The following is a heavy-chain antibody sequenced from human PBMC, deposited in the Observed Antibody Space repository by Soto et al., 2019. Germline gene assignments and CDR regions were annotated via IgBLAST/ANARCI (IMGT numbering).Heavy chain of an antibody. V-gene: IGHV3-48*03. CDR1: GFTFSSYE. CDR3: ASLWFGELLYN. J-gene: IGHJ4*02. D-gene: IGHD3-10*01. Sequence: VQLVESGGGVVQPGRSLRLACAASGFTFSSYEMNWVRQAPGKGLEWVSYISSSGSTIYYADSVKGRFTISRDNAKNSLYLQMNSLRAEDTAVYYCASLWFGELLYNWGQGTLVTVSS. CDR2: ISSSGSTI.